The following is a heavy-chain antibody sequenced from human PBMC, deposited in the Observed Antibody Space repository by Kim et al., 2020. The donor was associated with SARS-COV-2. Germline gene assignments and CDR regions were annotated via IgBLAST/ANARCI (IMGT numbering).Heavy chain of an antibody. V-gene: IGHV3-30*18. CDR3: AKDLFGVDFWSGYYPDY. CDR2: ISYDGSNK. D-gene: IGHD3-3*01. CDR1: GFTFSSYG. Sequence: GGSLRLSCAASGFTFSSYGMHWVRQAPGKGLEWVAVISYDGSNKYYADSVKGRFTISRDNSKNTLYLQMNSLRAEDTAVYYCAKDLFGVDFWSGYYPDYWGQGTLVTVSS. J-gene: IGHJ4*02.